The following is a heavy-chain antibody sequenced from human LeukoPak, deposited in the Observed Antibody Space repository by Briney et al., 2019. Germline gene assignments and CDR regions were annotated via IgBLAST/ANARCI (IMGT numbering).Heavy chain of an antibody. D-gene: IGHD6-19*01. J-gene: IGHJ4*02. CDR1: GSTFTSYG. CDR3: ARKVYSGGWYDRDY. V-gene: IGHV1-18*01. Sequence: ASVKVSCKASGSTFTSYGISCVRQAPGQGLEWMGWISAYNGNTNYAQKLQGRVTMTTDTSTSTAYMELRSLRSDDTVVYYCARKVYSGGWYDRDYWGQGTLVTVSS. CDR2: ISAYNGNT.